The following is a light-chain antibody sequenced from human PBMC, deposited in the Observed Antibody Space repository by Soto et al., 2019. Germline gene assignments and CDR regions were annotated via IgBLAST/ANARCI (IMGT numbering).Light chain of an antibody. CDR1: QSVSNNY. J-gene: IGKJ1*01. CDR2: GAS. Sequence: ELVLTQSPGTLSLSPGESATLSCRASQSVSNNYFAWYQQKPGQAPRLLIYGASSRATDIQDRFSGSGSGTDFTLTISRLEPEDCAVYYCQQYGRSLWTFGQGTKVEIK. CDR3: QQYGRSLWT. V-gene: IGKV3-20*01.